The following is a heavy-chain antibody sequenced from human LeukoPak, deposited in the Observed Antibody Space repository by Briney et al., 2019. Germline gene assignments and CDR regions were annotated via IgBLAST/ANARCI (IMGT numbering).Heavy chain of an antibody. CDR2: ISYSGSTT. D-gene: IGHD3-10*01. V-gene: IGHV3-48*03. Sequence: PGTSLRLSCAASGFTFKSYAMNWVRQAPGKGLEWVSYISYSGSTTYYADSVKGRFTISRDNARNSLYLQMNSLRGEDTAVYYCARRSGFDYWGQGTLVTVSS. CDR3: ARRSGFDY. J-gene: IGHJ4*02. CDR1: GFTFKSYA.